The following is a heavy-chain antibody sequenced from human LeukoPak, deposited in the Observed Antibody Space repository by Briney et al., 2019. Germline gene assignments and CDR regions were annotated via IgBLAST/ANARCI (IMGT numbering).Heavy chain of an antibody. D-gene: IGHD1-26*01. CDR2: INPKSGGT. J-gene: IGHJ3*02. Sequence: GASVKVSCKASGYTFTDYFMNWVRQAPGQGLEWMGWINPKSGGTVYAQKFQGRVTMTRDTSSSTAYMELNSLRAEDTAVYYCARESGQAFDIWGQGTMVTVSS. V-gene: IGHV1-2*02. CDR1: GYTFTDYF. CDR3: ARESGQAFDI.